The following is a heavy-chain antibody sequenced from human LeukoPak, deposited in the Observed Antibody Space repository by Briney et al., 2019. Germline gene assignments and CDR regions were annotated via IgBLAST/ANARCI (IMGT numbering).Heavy chain of an antibody. V-gene: IGHV3-53*01. CDR1: GLTVSSNY. D-gene: IGHD5-24*01. CDR3: ARAGRDGYNYADY. Sequence: GGSLRLSCAASGLTVSSNYMSWVRQAPGKGLEWVSVIYSGGSTYYADSVKDRFTISRDNSKNTLYLQMNSLRAEDTAVYYCARAGRDGYNYADYWGQGTLVTVSS. CDR2: IYSGGST. J-gene: IGHJ4*02.